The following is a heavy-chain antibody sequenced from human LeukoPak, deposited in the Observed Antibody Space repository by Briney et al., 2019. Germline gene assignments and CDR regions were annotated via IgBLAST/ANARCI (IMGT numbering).Heavy chain of an antibody. CDR2: IKQDGSEK. J-gene: IGHJ4*02. Sequence: GGSLRLSCAASGFTFSSYWMSWVRQAPGEGLEWVANIKQDGSEKYYVDSVKGRFTISRDNAKNSLYLQMNSLRAEDTAVYYCASHYYGSGSYQSYWGQGTLVTVSS. CDR1: GFTFSSYW. CDR3: ASHYYGSGSYQSY. V-gene: IGHV3-7*01. D-gene: IGHD3-10*01.